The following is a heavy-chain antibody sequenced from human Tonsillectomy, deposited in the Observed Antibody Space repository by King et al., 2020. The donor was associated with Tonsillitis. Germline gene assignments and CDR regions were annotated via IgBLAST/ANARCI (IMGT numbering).Heavy chain of an antibody. CDR2: VNPNSGNT. D-gene: IGHD5/OR15-5a*01. Sequence: QLVQSGAEVKKPGASVKVSCKTSGYTFSNYDLSWVRQAPGQGLEWMGWVNPNSGNTAYAQKFQGRVTMTRDTSISTVYMELSSLRSEDTAVYYCARGEVSGFDYWGQGTLVTVSS. V-gene: IGHV1-8*01. CDR3: ARGEVSGFDY. CDR1: GYTFSNYD. J-gene: IGHJ4*02.